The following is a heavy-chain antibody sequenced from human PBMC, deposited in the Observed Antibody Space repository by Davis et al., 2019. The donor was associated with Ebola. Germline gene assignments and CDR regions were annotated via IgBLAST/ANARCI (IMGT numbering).Heavy chain of an antibody. CDR1: GYTFTNYF. CDR3: AGLGGGGATDFDS. Sequence: ASVKVSCKTSGYTFTNYFLHWVRQAPGQGLEWMGRINPDTGGAYFAQKFQGRVTMTRDTSISTAYRELSGLRSDDTAVYYCAGLGGGGATDFDSWGQGTLVTVSS. D-gene: IGHD1-26*01. J-gene: IGHJ4*02. V-gene: IGHV1-2*06. CDR2: INPDTGGA.